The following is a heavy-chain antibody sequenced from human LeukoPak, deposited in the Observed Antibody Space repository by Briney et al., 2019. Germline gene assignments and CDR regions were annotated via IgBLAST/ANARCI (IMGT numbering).Heavy chain of an antibody. V-gene: IGHV3-23*01. J-gene: IGHJ4*02. D-gene: IGHD3-22*01. Sequence: GGSLRLSCAASGFTFSSYAMSWVRQAPGKGLDWVSAISGSGGSTYYADSVKGRFTISRDNSKNTLYLQMSSLRAEDTAVYYCAKVYYYDSSGYYYFDYWGQGTLVTVSS. CDR1: GFTFSSYA. CDR2: ISGSGGST. CDR3: AKVYYYDSSGYYYFDY.